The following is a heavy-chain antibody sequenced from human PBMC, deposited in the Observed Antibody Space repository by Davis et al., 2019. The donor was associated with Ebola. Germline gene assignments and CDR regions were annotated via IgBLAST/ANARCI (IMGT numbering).Heavy chain of an antibody. CDR1: GYIFTDNN. CDR3: ARDREGDWTFDI. J-gene: IGHJ3*02. D-gene: IGHD2-21*02. CDR2: IHPRAAGVT. V-gene: IGHV1-46*01. Sequence: AASVKVSCKTSGYIFTDNNIHWVRQAPGQGLEWMGIIHPRAAGVTTYAQNFQGRLTVTIETSTTTVYMQLSSLRSEDTAVYYCARDREGDWTFDIWGQGTMVTVSS.